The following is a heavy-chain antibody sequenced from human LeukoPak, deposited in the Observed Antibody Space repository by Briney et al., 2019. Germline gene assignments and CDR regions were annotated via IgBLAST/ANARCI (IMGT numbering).Heavy chain of an antibody. V-gene: IGHV4-38-2*02. J-gene: IGHJ4*02. CDR2: IYHSGST. Sequence: SETLSLTCTVSGYSISSGYYWGWIRQPPGKGLEWIGSIYHSGSTYYNPSLKSRVIISVDTSKNQFSLKLSSVTAADTAVYYCARGAVTKEVDYWGQGTLVTVSS. CDR3: ARGAVTKEVDY. CDR1: GYSISSGYY. D-gene: IGHD4-17*01.